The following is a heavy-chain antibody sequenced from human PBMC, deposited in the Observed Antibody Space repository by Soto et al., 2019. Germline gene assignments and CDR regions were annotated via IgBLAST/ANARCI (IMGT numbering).Heavy chain of an antibody. CDR1: GGSISSGDSS. Sequence: QVQLQESGPGLVKPSQTLSLTGTVSGGSISSGDSSWTWIRPPPGKGLESIGPIYYSGSTYYNPSLTSRVNISVHPSTNHFSLNLSSVTAADTAVYYCGTIIIGSNRLDCWGQGTLVTVSS. J-gene: IGHJ4*02. V-gene: IGHV4-30-4*01. D-gene: IGHD3-16*02. CDR2: IYYSGST. CDR3: GTIIIGSNRLDC.